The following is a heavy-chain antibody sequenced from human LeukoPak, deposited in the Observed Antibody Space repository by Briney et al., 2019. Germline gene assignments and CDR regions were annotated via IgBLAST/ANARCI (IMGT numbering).Heavy chain of an antibody. Sequence: GGSLRLSCAASGFTFDDYAMHWVRQAPGKGLEWVSGISWNSGSIGYADSVKGRFTISRDNAKNSLYLQMNSLRAEDTAVYYCARGSDTAMVLFYYFDYWGQGTLVTVSS. CDR1: GFTFDDYA. CDR3: ARGSDTAMVLFYYFDY. D-gene: IGHD5-18*01. J-gene: IGHJ4*02. V-gene: IGHV3-9*01. CDR2: ISWNSGSI.